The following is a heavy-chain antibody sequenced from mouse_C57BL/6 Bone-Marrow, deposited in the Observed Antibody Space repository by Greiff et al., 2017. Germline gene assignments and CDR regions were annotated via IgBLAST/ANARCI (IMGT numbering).Heavy chain of an antibody. V-gene: IGHV1-55*01. D-gene: IGHD4-1*01. Sequence: VQLQQPGAELVKPGASVKMSCKASGYTFTSYWMTWVKQRPGHGLEWIGDIYPTSGRTNYNEKFKSKGILTVDTSSNTANMQLISLTSEDSAVYYCARSGPLGRSVDYWGQGTTLTVSS. CDR1: GYTFTSYW. CDR3: ARSGPLGRSVDY. CDR2: IYPTSGRT. J-gene: IGHJ2*01.